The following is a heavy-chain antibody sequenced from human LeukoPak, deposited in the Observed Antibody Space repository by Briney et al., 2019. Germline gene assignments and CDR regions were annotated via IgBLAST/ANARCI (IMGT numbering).Heavy chain of an antibody. V-gene: IGHV3-21*04. Sequence: GGSLRLSCAASGFTFSSYSMNWVRQAPGKGLEWVSSISSSSSYIYYADSVKGRFTISRDNAKNSLYLQMNSLRAEDTAVYYCAKSRYSSSYPYGMDVWGQGTTVTVSS. CDR2: ISSSSSYI. CDR1: GFTFSSYS. J-gene: IGHJ6*02. CDR3: AKSRYSSSYPYGMDV. D-gene: IGHD6-13*01.